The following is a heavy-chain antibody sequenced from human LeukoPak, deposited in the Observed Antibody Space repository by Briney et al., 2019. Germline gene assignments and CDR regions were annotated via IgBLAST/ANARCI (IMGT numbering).Heavy chain of an antibody. CDR3: ARDEGFLEWLDAFDI. V-gene: IGHV3-7*01. CDR2: IKQDGSEE. J-gene: IGHJ3*02. Sequence: GGSLRLSCAASGFTFSSYWMSWVRQAPGKGLEWVANIKQDGSEEYYVDSVKGRFTISRDNAKNSLYLQMNSLRAEDTAVYYCARDEGFLEWLDAFDIWGQGTMVTVSS. CDR1: GFTFSSYW. D-gene: IGHD3-3*01.